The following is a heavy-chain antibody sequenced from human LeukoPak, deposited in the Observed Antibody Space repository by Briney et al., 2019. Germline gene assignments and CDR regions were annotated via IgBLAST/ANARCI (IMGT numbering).Heavy chain of an antibody. Sequence: HSGGSLRLSCAASGFTFSTYGMHWVRQAPGKGLEWVAVISYDGSDKYYADSVKGRFTISRDNSKNTLSLQMNSLRAEDTAVYYCAKASSSSWDGSFDYWGQGTLVTVSS. D-gene: IGHD6-13*01. CDR2: ISYDGSDK. J-gene: IGHJ4*02. V-gene: IGHV3-30*18. CDR3: AKASSSSWDGSFDY. CDR1: GFTFSTYG.